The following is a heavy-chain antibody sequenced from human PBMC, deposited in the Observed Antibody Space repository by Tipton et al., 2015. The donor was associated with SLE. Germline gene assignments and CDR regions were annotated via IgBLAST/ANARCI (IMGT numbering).Heavy chain of an antibody. Sequence: GSLRLSCAASGFTFSSYAMSWVRQAPGKGLEWVSAISGSGGSTYYADSVKGRFTISRDNSKNTLYLQMNSLRAEDTAVYYCARDKPRGSGWTGWFDPWGQGTLVTVSS. J-gene: IGHJ5*02. D-gene: IGHD6-19*01. CDR2: ISGSGGST. V-gene: IGHV3-23*01. CDR1: GFTFSSYA. CDR3: ARDKPRGSGWTGWFDP.